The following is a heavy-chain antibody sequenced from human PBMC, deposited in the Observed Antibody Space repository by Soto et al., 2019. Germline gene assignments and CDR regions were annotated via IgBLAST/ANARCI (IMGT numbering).Heavy chain of an antibody. CDR2: IKPEGGEE. J-gene: IGHJ4*02. V-gene: IGHV3-7*01. CDR1: GFTFSNYW. Sequence: EVQLVESGGGLVQPGGSLRLSCSASGFTFSNYWMNWVRQAPGKGLEWVANIKPEGGEEYYVDSVKGRFTISRDNAKNAQYLQMNHLRDDATAQYYGVKHAHRGGDYDYWGQGALVTVSS. CDR3: VKHAHRGGDYDY. D-gene: IGHD3-16*01.